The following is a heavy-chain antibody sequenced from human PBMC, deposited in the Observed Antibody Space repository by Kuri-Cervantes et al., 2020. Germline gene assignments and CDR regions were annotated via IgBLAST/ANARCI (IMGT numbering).Heavy chain of an antibody. Sequence: ASVKVSCKASGYTFSNYYMHWVRQAPGQGLEWMGIINPSGGRASYTQNFQGRVTMTRDTSTSTVYMELSSLRSEDTAVYYCARELGGGSFGIWGQGTLVTVSS. V-gene: IGHV1-46*01. J-gene: IGHJ4*02. D-gene: IGHD2-15*01. CDR3: ARELGGGSFGI. CDR2: INPSGGRA. CDR1: GYTFSNYY.